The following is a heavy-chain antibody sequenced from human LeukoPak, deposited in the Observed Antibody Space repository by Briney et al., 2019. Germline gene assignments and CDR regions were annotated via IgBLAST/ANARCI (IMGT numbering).Heavy chain of an antibody. V-gene: IGHV1-69*13. Sequence: SVKVSCKASGGTFNNYAISWVRQAPGQGLEWMGGIIPIFGTTNYAQKFQDRVIITADESTSTADMELRSLRSEDTAVYYCARANSSGWFEFDYWGQGTLVTVSS. J-gene: IGHJ4*02. CDR1: GGTFNNYA. CDR3: ARANSSGWFEFDY. D-gene: IGHD6-13*01. CDR2: IIPIFGTT.